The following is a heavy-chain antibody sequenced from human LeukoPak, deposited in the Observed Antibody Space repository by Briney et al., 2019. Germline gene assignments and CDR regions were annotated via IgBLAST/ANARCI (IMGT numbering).Heavy chain of an antibody. Sequence: SETLSLTCTVSGGSISSYYWSWIRQPPGKGLEWIGYIYYSGSTNYNPSLKSRVTISVDTSKNQFSLELSSVTAADTAVYYCARGVGLHVYYFDYWGQGSLVTVSS. CDR1: GGSISSYY. D-gene: IGHD3-16*01. CDR3: ARGVGLHVYYFDY. J-gene: IGHJ4*02. CDR2: IYYSGST. V-gene: IGHV4-59*01.